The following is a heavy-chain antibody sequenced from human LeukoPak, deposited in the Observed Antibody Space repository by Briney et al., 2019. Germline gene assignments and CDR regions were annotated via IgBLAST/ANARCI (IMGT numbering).Heavy chain of an antibody. D-gene: IGHD3-22*01. V-gene: IGHV3-74*01. J-gene: IGHJ3*02. CDR2: INTDGSST. CDR1: GFTFSSYW. Sequence: GGSLRLSCAASGFTFSSYWMHWVRQAPGKGLVWVSRINTDGSSTSYADSVKGRFTISRDNAKNTLYLQMNSLRAEDTAVYYCARVPQSGYYDSSGYFDAFDIWGQGTMVTVSS. CDR3: ARVPQSGYYDSSGYFDAFDI.